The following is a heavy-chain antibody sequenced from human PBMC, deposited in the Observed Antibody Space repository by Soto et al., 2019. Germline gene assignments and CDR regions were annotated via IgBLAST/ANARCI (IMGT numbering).Heavy chain of an antibody. J-gene: IGHJ5*02. CDR3: ARGTRGTYYDILTGYYTAGWFDP. D-gene: IGHD3-9*01. CDR2: INAINGTT. V-gene: IGHV1-3*01. CDR1: GGTFSSYA. Sequence: ASVKVSCTASGGTFSSYAISWVRQAPGQRLEWMGWINAINGTTKYSQKFQGRVTITRDTSASTAYMELSSLRSEDTAVYYCARGTRGTYYDILTGYYTAGWFDPWGQGTLVTVSS.